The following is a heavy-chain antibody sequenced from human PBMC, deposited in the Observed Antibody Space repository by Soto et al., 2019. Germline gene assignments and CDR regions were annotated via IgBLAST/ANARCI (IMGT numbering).Heavy chain of an antibody. CDR1: GFTFSSYS. J-gene: IGHJ5*02. CDR2: ISSSSSYI. CDR3: ATIPITFGGVHNWFDP. Sequence: GGSLRLSCAASGFTFSSYSMNWVRQAPGKGLEWVSSISSSSSYIYYADSVKGRFTISRDNAKNSLYLQMNSLRAEDTAVYYCATIPITFGGVHNWFDPWGQGT. D-gene: IGHD3-16*01. V-gene: IGHV3-21*01.